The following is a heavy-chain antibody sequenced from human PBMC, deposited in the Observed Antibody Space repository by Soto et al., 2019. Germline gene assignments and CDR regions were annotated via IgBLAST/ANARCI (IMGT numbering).Heavy chain of an antibody. CDR2: IYYSGST. V-gene: IGHV4-59*01. CDR1: GGSISSYY. J-gene: IGHJ4*02. Sequence: PSETLSLTCTVSGGSISSYYWSWIRQPPGKGLEWIGYIYYSGSTNYNPSLKSRVTISVDTSKNQFSLKLSSVTAADTAVYYCAKNTGIVLVPATRRAHFFDYWGQGTLVTVSS. D-gene: IGHD2-2*01. CDR3: AKNTGIVLVPATRRAHFFDY.